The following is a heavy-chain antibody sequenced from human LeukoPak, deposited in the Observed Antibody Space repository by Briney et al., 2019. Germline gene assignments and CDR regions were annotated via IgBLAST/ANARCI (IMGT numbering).Heavy chain of an antibody. Sequence: GGSLRLSCAASGFTFSRSAMSWVRQAPGKGLEWVSAISDGGSRTYYADSVKGRFTISRDNSNNTLYLQMNSLRAEDTAVYYCAEGVLSSYFDFWGLGTLVTVSS. D-gene: IGHD3-9*01. V-gene: IGHV3-23*01. CDR2: ISDGGSRT. CDR1: GFTFSRSA. CDR3: AEGVLSSYFDF. J-gene: IGHJ4*02.